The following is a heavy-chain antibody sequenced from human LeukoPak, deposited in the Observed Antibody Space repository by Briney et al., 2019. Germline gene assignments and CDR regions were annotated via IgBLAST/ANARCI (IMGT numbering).Heavy chain of an antibody. V-gene: IGHV4-30-4*07. CDR2: IYYSGST. Sequence: SETLSLTCAVSGGSISSGGYSWSWIRQPPGKGLEWIGYIYYSGSTYYNPSLKSRVTISVDTSKNQFSLKLSSVTAADTAVYYCARIVDYGGNTDAFDIWGQGTMVTVSS. CDR1: GGSISSGGYS. CDR3: ARIVDYGGNTDAFDI. D-gene: IGHD4-23*01. J-gene: IGHJ3*02.